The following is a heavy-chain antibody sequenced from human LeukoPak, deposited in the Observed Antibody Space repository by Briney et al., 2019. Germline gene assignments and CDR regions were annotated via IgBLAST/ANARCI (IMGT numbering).Heavy chain of an antibody. CDR3: ARLVRYYYGPNWFDP. CDR1: GGSISSRPYS. D-gene: IGHD3-10*01. Sequence: PSETLSLTCTVSGGSISSRPYSWGWIRQPPGKGLEWLGSFYYSGNTYYKPSLKSRVTISVDTSKNQFSLKLSSVTAADTAVYYCARLVRYYYGPNWFDPWGQGTLVTVSS. CDR2: FYYSGNT. V-gene: IGHV4-39*01. J-gene: IGHJ5*02.